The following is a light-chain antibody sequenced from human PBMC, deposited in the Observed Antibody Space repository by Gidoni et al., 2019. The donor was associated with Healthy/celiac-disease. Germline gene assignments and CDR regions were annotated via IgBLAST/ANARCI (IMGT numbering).Light chain of an antibody. J-gene: IGKJ5*01. V-gene: IGKV3-11*01. CDR2: DAS. Sequence: DIVLTQSPATLSLSPGESATLSCRASQSVSSYLAWYQQKPGQAPRLLIYDASNRATGSPARFSGSGCGTDVTLTISSLEPEDFAVYYCQQRSNWPPITFGQGTRLEIK. CDR1: QSVSSY. CDR3: QQRSNWPPIT.